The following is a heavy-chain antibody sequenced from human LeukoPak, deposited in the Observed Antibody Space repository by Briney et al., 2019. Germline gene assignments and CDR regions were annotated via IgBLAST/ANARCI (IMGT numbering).Heavy chain of an antibody. CDR1: GGSFSGYY. CDR2: INHSGST. V-gene: IGHV4-34*01. J-gene: IGHJ6*03. CDR3: ARDSYSGSYDYYYYMDV. Sequence: SETLSLTCAVYGGSFSGYYWSWIRQPPGKGLEWIGEINHSGSTNYNPSLKSRVTISVDTSKNQFSLKLSSVTAADTAVYYCARDSYSGSYDYYYYMDVWGKGTTVTVS. D-gene: IGHD1-26*01.